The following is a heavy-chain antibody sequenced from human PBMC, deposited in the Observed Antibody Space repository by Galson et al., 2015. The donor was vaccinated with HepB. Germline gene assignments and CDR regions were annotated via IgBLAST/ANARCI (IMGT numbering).Heavy chain of an antibody. V-gene: IGHV1-8*01. CDR1: GYTFTSYD. CDR2: MNPNSGNT. Sequence: SVKVSCKASGYTFTSYDINWVRQATGQGLEWIGWMNPNSGNTGYAQKFQGRVTMTRNTSISTAYMELSSLRSEDTAVYYCARAPIAARRRYNWFDPWGQGTLVTVSS. D-gene: IGHD6-6*01. CDR3: ARAPIAARRRYNWFDP. J-gene: IGHJ5*02.